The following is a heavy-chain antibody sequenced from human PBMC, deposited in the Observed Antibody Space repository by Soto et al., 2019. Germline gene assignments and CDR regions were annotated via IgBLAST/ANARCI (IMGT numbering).Heavy chain of an antibody. V-gene: IGHV4-34*01. CDR2: INHSGST. Sequence: ASETPSLTRAVFGGSLSGYYWSWIPPPPGKGREWMGEINHSGSTNYNPPLKSRVTISVVTSKNQFSLKLSSVTAADPAVYYWARESPILTGKTLHIKNNWFDPWGQGTLVPVSS. J-gene: IGHJ5*02. D-gene: IGHD3-9*01. CDR1: GGSLSGYY. CDR3: ARESPILTGKTLHIKNNWFDP.